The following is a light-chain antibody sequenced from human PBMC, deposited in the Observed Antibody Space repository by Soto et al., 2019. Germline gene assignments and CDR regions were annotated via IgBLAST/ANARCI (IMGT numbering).Light chain of an antibody. J-gene: IGKJ4*01. V-gene: IGKV3-11*01. CDR3: QQRSNWPSLT. CDR1: QSVNSNY. CDR2: GAS. Sequence: EIVLTQSPGTLSLSPGEGATLSCRASQSVNSNYLAWYQQKPGQAPRLLIYGASTRATGIPARFSGSGSGTEFTPTISSLEPEDSAVYYCQQRSNWPSLTFGGGTKVDIK.